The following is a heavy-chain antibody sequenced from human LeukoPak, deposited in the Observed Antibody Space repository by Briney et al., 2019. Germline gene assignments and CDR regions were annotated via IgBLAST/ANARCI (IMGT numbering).Heavy chain of an antibody. CDR3: ARGSRYCSGGSCYQYYMDV. Sequence: ASVKVSCKAYGYTFTGYYMHWVRQAPGQGLGWMGWINPNSCGTNYAQKLQGRVTMTTDTSTSTAYMELRSLRSDDTAVYYCARGSRYCSGGSCYQYYMDVWGKGTTVTISS. D-gene: IGHD2-15*01. CDR1: GYTFTGYY. CDR2: INPNSCGT. V-gene: IGHV1-2*02. J-gene: IGHJ6*03.